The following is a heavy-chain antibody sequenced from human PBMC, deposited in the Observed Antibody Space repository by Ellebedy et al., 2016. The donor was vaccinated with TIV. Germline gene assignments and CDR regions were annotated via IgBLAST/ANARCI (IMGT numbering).Heavy chain of an antibody. CDR2: IHTSNTI. V-gene: IGHV3-48*04. Sequence: PGGSLRLSCVASGFTFSSYAMTWVRQAPGKGMEWISYIHTSNTIYADSVKGRFTISRDNAKNSLYLQMTSLRAEDSAVYYCARVVSGTTGGDYWGQGTLVTVSS. CDR3: ARVVSGTTGGDY. CDR1: GFTFSSYA. D-gene: IGHD1-1*01. J-gene: IGHJ4*02.